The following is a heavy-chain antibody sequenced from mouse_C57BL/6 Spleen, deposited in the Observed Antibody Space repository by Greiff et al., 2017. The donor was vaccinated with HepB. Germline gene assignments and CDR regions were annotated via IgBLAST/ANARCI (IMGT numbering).Heavy chain of an antibody. J-gene: IGHJ3*01. Sequence: EVHLVESGGDLVKPGGSLKLSCAASGFTFSSYGMSWVRQTPDKRLEWVATISSGGSYTYYPDSVKGRFTISRDNAKNTLYLQMSSLKSEDTAMYYCARHSLITTVPAPFAYWGQGTLVTVSA. D-gene: IGHD1-2*01. CDR1: GFTFSSYG. V-gene: IGHV5-6*01. CDR3: ARHSLITTVPAPFAY. CDR2: ISSGGSYT.